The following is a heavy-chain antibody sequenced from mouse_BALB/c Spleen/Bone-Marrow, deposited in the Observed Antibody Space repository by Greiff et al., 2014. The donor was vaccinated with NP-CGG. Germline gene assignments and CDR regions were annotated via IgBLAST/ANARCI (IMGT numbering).Heavy chain of an antibody. J-gene: IGHJ2*01. D-gene: IGHD2-14*01. CDR3: AKGDNYRYDFDY. Sequence: VQLQQSGPELVKPGASVKMSCKASGYTFTSYVMHWVKQKPGQGLEWIGYINPYNDGTKYNEKVKGETTLTSDKSSSTAYMELSSLTSEDSAVYYCAKGDNYRYDFDYWGQGTTLTVSS. V-gene: IGHV1-14*01. CDR1: GYTFTSYV. CDR2: INPYNDGT.